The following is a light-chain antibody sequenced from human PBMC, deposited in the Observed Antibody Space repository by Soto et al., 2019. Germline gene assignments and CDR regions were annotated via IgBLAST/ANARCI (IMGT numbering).Light chain of an antibody. CDR1: QGIRND. CDR3: LQDYNYPVT. V-gene: IGKV1-6*01. Sequence: AIPMTQSPSSLSASVGDRVTITGRASQGIRNDLGWYQQKPGKAPKLMIYAASSLQSGVPSRFSGSGSGTDLTLTISSLQPEDFATYYCLQDYNYPVTLGQGTKLEIK. J-gene: IGKJ2*01. CDR2: AAS.